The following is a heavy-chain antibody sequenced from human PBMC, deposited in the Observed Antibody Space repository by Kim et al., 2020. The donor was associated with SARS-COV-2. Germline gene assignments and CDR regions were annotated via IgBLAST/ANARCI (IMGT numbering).Heavy chain of an antibody. Sequence: SETLSLTCAVYGGSFSGYYWSWIRQPPGKGLEWIGEINHSGSTNYNPSLKSRVTISVDTSKNQFSLKLSSVTAADTAVYYCARGLSGGYCSGGSCYSGVGITYYYYYGMDVWGQGTTVTVSS. CDR3: ARGLSGGYCSGGSCYSGVGITYYYYYGMDV. CDR2: INHSGST. J-gene: IGHJ6*02. D-gene: IGHD2-15*01. V-gene: IGHV4-34*01. CDR1: GGSFSGYY.